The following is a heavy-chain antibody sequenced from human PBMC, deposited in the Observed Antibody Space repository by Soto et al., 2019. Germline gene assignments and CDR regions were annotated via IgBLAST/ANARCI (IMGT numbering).Heavy chain of an antibody. V-gene: IGHV3-23*01. CDR3: AKGASTTVFAFNDY. CDR2: ISGSGGST. CDR1: GFTFSSYA. Sequence: GSLRLSCAASGFTFSSYAMSWVRQAPGKGLEWVSAISGSGGSTYYADSVKGRFTISRDNAKNSLYLQMNSLRGEDTALYYCAKGASTTVFAFNDYWGQGTLVTVSS. D-gene: IGHD4-17*01. J-gene: IGHJ4*02.